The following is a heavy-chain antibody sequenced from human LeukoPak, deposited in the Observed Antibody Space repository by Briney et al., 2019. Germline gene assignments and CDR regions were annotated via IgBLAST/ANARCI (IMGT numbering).Heavy chain of an antibody. D-gene: IGHD6-13*01. V-gene: IGHV1-2*02. Sequence: ASVRVSCKASGYMFTAYPMSWVRQAPGQGLEWMGWINPNSGGTNYAQKFQGRVTMTRDTSISTAYMELSRLRSDDTAVYYCAREGSSSGADYWGQGTLVTVSS. J-gene: IGHJ4*02. CDR3: AREGSSSGADY. CDR1: GYMFTAYP. CDR2: INPNSGGT.